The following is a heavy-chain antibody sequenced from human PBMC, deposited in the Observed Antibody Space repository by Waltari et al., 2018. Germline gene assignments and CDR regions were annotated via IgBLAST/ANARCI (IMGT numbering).Heavy chain of an antibody. J-gene: IGHJ5*02. CDR2: IYNSGST. Sequence: QVQLQESGPGLVKPSETLSLTCTVSGGSISSYYWSWIRQPAGKGLEWIGRIYNSGSTYDDPAQKRRVTKSVETTKDQFSLRLGSGAAAGRAEYYCARGYRFDPWGQGTLVTVSS. D-gene: IGHD3-16*02. CDR3: ARGYRFDP. V-gene: IGHV4-4*07. CDR1: GGSISSYY.